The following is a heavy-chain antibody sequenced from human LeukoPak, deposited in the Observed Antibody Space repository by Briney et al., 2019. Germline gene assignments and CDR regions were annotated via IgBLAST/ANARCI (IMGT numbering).Heavy chain of an antibody. D-gene: IGHD3-22*01. J-gene: IGHJ4*02. CDR1: GGTFSSYA. Sequence: GASVKVSCKASGGTFSSYAISWVRQAPGQGLEWMGRIIPIFGTANYAQKFQGRVTITTDESTSTAYMELSSLRSEDTAVYYCAREGYYYDSSGYYYRYWGQGTLVTVSS. CDR2: IIPIFGTA. V-gene: IGHV1-69*05. CDR3: AREGYYYDSSGYYYRY.